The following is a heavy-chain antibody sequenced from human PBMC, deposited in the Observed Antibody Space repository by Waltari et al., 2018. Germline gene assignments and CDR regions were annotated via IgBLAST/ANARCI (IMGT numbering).Heavy chain of an antibody. CDR3: ARDDNSGSYPYYFDY. CDR2: ITSSSSTI. D-gene: IGHD1-26*01. J-gene: IGHJ4*02. V-gene: IGHV3-48*04. CDR1: GFTFSTYS. Sequence: EVQLVESGGGLVQPGGSLRLSCVASGFTFSTYSMNWVRQAPGKGLEWVSYITSSSSTIYYADSGKGRFTISRDNAKNSLYLQMNSLRAEDTAVYYCARDDNSGSYPYYFDYWGQGTLVTVSS.